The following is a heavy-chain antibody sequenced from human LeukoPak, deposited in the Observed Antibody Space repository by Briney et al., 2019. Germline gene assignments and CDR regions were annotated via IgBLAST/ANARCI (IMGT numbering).Heavy chain of an antibody. Sequence: ASVKVSCKASGYTFTGYYMHWVRQAPGQGLEWMGWINPNSGGTNYAQKFQGWVTMTRDTSISTAYMELSRLRSDDTAVYYCAREFFAAAGTHYYGMDVWGKGTTVTVSS. CDR3: AREFFAAAGTHYYGMDV. CDR1: GYTFTGYY. V-gene: IGHV1-2*04. J-gene: IGHJ6*04. CDR2: INPNSGGT. D-gene: IGHD6-13*01.